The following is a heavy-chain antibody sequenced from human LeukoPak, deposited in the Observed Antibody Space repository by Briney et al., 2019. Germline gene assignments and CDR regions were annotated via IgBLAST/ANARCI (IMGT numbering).Heavy chain of an antibody. CDR2: IYYSGST. CDR3: ARDDYVWGSYRSV. CDR1: GGSISSSSYY. J-gene: IGHJ4*02. V-gene: IGHV4-39*07. Sequence: SETLSLTCTVSGGSISSSSYYWGWIRQPPGKGLEWIGSIYYSGSTYYNPSLKSRVTISVDTSKNQFSLKLSPVTAADTAVYYCARDDYVWGSYRSVWGQGTLVTVSS. D-gene: IGHD3-16*02.